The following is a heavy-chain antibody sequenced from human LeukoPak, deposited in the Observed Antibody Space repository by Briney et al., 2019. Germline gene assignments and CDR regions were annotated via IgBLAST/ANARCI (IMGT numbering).Heavy chain of an antibody. CDR2: ISGSGGST. J-gene: IGHJ4*02. CDR1: GFTFSSYA. D-gene: IGHD3-3*01. V-gene: IGHV3-23*01. Sequence: PGGSLRLSCVASGFTFSSYAMSWVRQAPGKGLEWVSAISGSGGSTYYAGSVKGRFIISRDNSKNTLYLQMNSLRAEDTAVYYCARSEYYDFWSGYSSDYWGQGTLVTVSS. CDR3: ARSEYYDFWSGYSSDY.